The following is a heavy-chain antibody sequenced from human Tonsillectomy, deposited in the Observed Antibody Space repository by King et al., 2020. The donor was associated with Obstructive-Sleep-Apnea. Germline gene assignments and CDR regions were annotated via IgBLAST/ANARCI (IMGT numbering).Heavy chain of an antibody. CDR3: AATNGRRTFDY. J-gene: IGHJ4*02. V-gene: IGHV1-58*01. CDR1: GFTFTSSA. D-gene: IGHD2-15*01. Sequence: QLVQSGPEVKKPGTSVKVSCKASGFTFTSSAVQWVRQARGQRLAWIGWIVVGSGNTNYAQKFQERVTITRDSAPSTAYMELSSLRSEDTAVYYCAATNGRRTFDYWGQGTLVTVSS. CDR2: IVVGSGNT.